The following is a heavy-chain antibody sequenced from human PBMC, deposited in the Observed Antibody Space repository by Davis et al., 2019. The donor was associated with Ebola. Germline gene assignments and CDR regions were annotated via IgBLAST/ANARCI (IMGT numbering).Heavy chain of an antibody. CDR1: GYTLTGYY. D-gene: IGHD3-10*01. CDR2: INPHSGGT. J-gene: IGHJ4*02. V-gene: IGHV1-2*02. Sequence: AASVKVSCKASGYTLTGYYLHWVRQAPGQGLEWMGWINPHSGGTNFAQKFQDRVTMTRDTSINTAYMELHSLTSDDTAVYYCARRNTVVRGIIPYFDYWGQGTLVTVSS. CDR3: ARRNTVVRGIIPYFDY.